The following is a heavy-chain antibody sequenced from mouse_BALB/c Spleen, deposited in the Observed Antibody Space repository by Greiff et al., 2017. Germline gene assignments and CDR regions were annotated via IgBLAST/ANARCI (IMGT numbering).Heavy chain of an antibody. Sequence: VQLKESGAGLVPPGGSLKLSCAASGFDFSRYCMSWVRQAPGKGLEWIGEINPDSSTINYTPSLKEKFIISRDNAKNTLYLKMSKVKSEDTALYYCARGDYYCGMGALDDWGQGTSVTVSA. V-gene: IGHV4-1*02. CDR1: GFDFSRYC. J-gene: IGHJ4*01. CDR3: ARGDYYCGMGALDD. D-gene: IGHD2-1*01. CDR2: INPDSSTI.